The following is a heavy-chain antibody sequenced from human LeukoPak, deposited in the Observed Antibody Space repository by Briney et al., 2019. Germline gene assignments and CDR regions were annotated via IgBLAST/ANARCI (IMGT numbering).Heavy chain of an antibody. CDR1: GGSFSGYY. CDR2: INHSGST. V-gene: IGHV4-34*01. D-gene: IGHD3-10*01. Sequence: KPSETLSLTCAVYGGSFSGYYWSWIRQPPGKGLEWIGEINHSGSTNYNPSLKSRVTISVDTSKNQFSLKLSSVTAADTAVYYCARHYYSSMVRGYRFDPWGQGTLVTVSS. J-gene: IGHJ5*02. CDR3: ARHYYSSMVRGYRFDP.